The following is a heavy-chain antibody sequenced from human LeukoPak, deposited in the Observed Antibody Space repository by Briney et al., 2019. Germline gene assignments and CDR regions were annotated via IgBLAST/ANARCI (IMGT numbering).Heavy chain of an antibody. CDR3: ARDRSRITMVRGVIDDAFDI. Sequence: PGGSLRLSCAASGFSFSSYEMNWVRQAPGKGLEWVSYISSRSSYTNYADSVKGRFTISRDNAKNSLYLQMNSLRAEDTAVYYCARDRSRITMVRGVIDDAFDIWGQGTMVTVSS. D-gene: IGHD3-10*01. CDR1: GFSFSSYE. J-gene: IGHJ3*02. V-gene: IGHV3-21*05. CDR2: ISSRSSYT.